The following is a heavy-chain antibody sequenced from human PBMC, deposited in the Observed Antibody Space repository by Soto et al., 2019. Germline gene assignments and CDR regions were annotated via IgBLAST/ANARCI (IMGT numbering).Heavy chain of an antibody. D-gene: IGHD3-3*01. CDR2: ISGSGGST. V-gene: IGHV3-23*01. Sequence: GGSLRLSCAASGFTFSSYAMSWVRQAPGKGLEWVSAISGSGGSTYYADSVKGRFTISRDDSKNTLYLQMNSLRAEDTAVYYCAKDLPXRGYDFWSGYYFSGMDVWGQGTTVTVSS. J-gene: IGHJ6*01. CDR3: AKDLPXRGYDFWSGYYFSGMDV. CDR1: GFTFSSYA.